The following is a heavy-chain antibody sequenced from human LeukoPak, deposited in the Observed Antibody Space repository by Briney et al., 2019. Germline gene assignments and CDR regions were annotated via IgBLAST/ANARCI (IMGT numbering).Heavy chain of an antibody. D-gene: IGHD3-3*01. CDR1: GGSISSHY. V-gene: IGHV4-59*08. Sequence: SETLSLTCTVSGGSISSHYWSWIRQPPGKGLEWIGYIYYSGTTNYNPSLKSRVTISVDTSKSQFSLKLSSVTAADTAVYYCARRYYDFWSGYSTNWFDPWGQGTLVTVSS. CDR3: ARRYYDFWSGYSTNWFDP. CDR2: IYYSGTT. J-gene: IGHJ5*02.